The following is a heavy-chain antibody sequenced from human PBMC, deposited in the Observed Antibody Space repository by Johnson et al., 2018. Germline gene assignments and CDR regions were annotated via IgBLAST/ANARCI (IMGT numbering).Heavy chain of an antibody. Sequence: QVQLVESGGGVVQPGRSLRLSCAASGFTFSSYGMHWVRQAPGKGLEWVAIIWYDGSNKYYADSEKGRFTISRDNSKNTLYLQMNSRRAEDTAGYYCARKPAGGGGDAFDIWGQGTMVTVSS. V-gene: IGHV3-33*01. CDR3: ARKPAGGGGDAFDI. CDR2: IWYDGSNK. CDR1: GFTFSSYG. J-gene: IGHJ3*02. D-gene: IGHD1-14*01.